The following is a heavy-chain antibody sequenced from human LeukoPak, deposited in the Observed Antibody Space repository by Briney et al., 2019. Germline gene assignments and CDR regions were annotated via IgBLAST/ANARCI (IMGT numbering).Heavy chain of an antibody. V-gene: IGHV4-34*01. CDR1: GGSFSGYY. D-gene: IGHD2-2*01. CDR3: AAGCSSTSCYWYYYTDV. Sequence: SETLSLTCAIYGGSFSGYYWSWIRQPPGKGLEWIGEINQSGSTNYNPSLKSRVTISVDTSKKQFSLRLSPVTAADTAVYYCAAGCSSTSCYWYYYTDVWGKGTTVTVSS. J-gene: IGHJ6*03. CDR2: INQSGST.